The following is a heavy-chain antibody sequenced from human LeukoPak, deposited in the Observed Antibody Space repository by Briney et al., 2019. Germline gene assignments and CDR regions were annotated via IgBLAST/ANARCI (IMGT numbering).Heavy chain of an antibody. CDR3: AKNVNGGNWYYFDH. CDR2: ISSGGVST. D-gene: IGHD1-20*01. Sequence: PGGSLRLSCAASGFTFNNYAVGWVRQAPGKGLEWVSAISSGGVSTYYADSVKGRFTISRDNSKTTLYLQMNSLRAEDTAVYYCAKNVNGGNWYYFDHWGQGTLVTVSS. J-gene: IGHJ4*02. V-gene: IGHV3-23*01. CDR1: GFTFNNYA.